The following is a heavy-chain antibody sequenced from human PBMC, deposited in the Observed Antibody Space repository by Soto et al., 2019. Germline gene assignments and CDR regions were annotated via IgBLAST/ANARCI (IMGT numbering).Heavy chain of an antibody. CDR3: ARLRWETENNWFDP. V-gene: IGHV4-30-4*01. CDR1: GDSINSVDHY. CDR2: IYHSGST. D-gene: IGHD1-26*01. Sequence: SETLSLTCTVSGDSINSVDHYWSWIRQPPGKGLEWMGYIYHSGSTHYNPSLNSRLTISIDTSTNRFSLNLTSVTAADTAVYFCARLRWETENNWFDPWRQGALVTVSS. J-gene: IGHJ5*02.